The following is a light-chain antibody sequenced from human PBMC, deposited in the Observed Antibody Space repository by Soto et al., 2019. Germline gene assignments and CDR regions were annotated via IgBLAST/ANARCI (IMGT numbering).Light chain of an antibody. J-gene: IGKJ1*01. CDR2: WAS. CDR1: QSVLYSRISKNY. V-gene: IGKV4-1*01. CDR3: QQYYTTPWT. Sequence: DIVMTQSPASLAVSLGERATINCKSSQSVLYSRISKNYLAWYQQKPGQPPKLLIYWASTRESGVPARFSGSGSETDFTLTISSLQAEDAAVYFCQQYYTTPWTFGQGTNVEIK.